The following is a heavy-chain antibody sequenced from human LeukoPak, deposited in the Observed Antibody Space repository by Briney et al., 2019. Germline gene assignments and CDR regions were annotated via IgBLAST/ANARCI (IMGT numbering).Heavy chain of an antibody. D-gene: IGHD2/OR15-2a*01. J-gene: IGHJ4*02. V-gene: IGHV1-2*06. CDR3: AGSEYVFDY. Sequence: ASVKVSCKASGYTFTSYDINWVRQATGQGLEWMGRINPNSGGTNYAQKFQGRVTMTRDTSISTAYMELSRLRSDDTAVYYCAGSEYVFDYWGQGTLVTVSS. CDR1: GYTFTSYD. CDR2: INPNSGGT.